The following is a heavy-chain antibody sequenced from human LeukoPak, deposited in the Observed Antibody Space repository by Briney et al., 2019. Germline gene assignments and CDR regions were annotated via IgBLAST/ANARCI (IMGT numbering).Heavy chain of an antibody. D-gene: IGHD2-15*01. CDR3: AREEIPRVVVASSSPYY. CDR1: GYTFTGYY. J-gene: IGHJ4*02. Sequence: GASVKVSCKASGYTFTGYYMHWVRQAPGQGLEWMGRINPNSGGTNYAQKFQGRVTMTRDTSISTAYMELSRLRSDDTAVYYCAREEIPRVVVASSSPYYWGQGTLVTVSS. CDR2: INPNSGGT. V-gene: IGHV1-2*06.